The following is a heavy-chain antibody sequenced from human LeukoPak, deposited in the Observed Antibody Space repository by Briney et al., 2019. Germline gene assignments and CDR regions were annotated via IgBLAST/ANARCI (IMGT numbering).Heavy chain of an antibody. D-gene: IGHD1-26*01. V-gene: IGHV1-8*01. Sequence: GASVKVSCKASGYTFTSYDINWMRQATGQSLEWMGWMNPNRGNTGYAQKFQGRVTLTRNTSIRTAYMELSSLRSEDTDVYYCARDSGSYDGWFDPWGQGTLVTVSS. CDR1: GYTFTSYD. J-gene: IGHJ5*02. CDR2: MNPNRGNT. CDR3: ARDSGSYDGWFDP.